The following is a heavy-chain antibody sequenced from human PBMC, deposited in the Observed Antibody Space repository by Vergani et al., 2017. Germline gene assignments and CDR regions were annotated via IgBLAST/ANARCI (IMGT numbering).Heavy chain of an antibody. D-gene: IGHD6-6*01. CDR3: ARDTYSSSSIRPGGYYYYMDV. Sequence: QVQLVESGGGVVQPGRSLRLSCAASGFTFSSYRMHWVRQAPGKGLEWVAVIWYDGSNKYYADSVKGRFTISRDNSKNTLYLQMNSLRDEDTTVYYCARDTYSSSSIRPGGYYYYMDVWGKGTTVTVSS. V-gene: IGHV3-33*01. CDR1: GFTFSSYR. J-gene: IGHJ6*03. CDR2: IWYDGSNK.